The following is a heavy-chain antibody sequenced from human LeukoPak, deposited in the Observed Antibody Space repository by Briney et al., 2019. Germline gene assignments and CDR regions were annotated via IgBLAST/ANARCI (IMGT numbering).Heavy chain of an antibody. J-gene: IGHJ4*02. V-gene: IGHV1-46*01. D-gene: IGHD5-24*01. CDR3: AREEMATGGVDY. CDR1: GYTFTSYY. Sequence: GASVKVSCKASGYTFTSYYMHWVRQAPGQGLEWMGIINPSGGSTSYAQKFQGRVTTTRDTSTSTVYMELSSLRSEDTAVYYCAREEMATGGVDYWGQGTLVTVSS. CDR2: INPSGGST.